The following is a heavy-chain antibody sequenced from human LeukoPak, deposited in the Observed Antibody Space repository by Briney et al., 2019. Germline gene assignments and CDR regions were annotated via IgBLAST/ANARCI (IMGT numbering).Heavy chain of an antibody. CDR2: LSSSGVRT. V-gene: IGHV3-23*01. D-gene: IGHD6-13*01. J-gene: IGHJ6*03. CDR1: GFTLSSFA. CDR3: AKNKGQLVPNYCMNV. Sequence: GGSLRLSCTASGFTLSSFAMSWVREAPGKGLELVSTLSSSGVRTYYADSVKGRFTISRDNSLNTVFLQMNSLRGEDTAIYYCAKNKGQLVPNYCMNVWGKGTTVTVSS.